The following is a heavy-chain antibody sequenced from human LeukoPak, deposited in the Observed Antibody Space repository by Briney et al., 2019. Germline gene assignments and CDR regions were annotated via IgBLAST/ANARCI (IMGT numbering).Heavy chain of an antibody. CDR1: GFTFSNAW. J-gene: IGHJ3*02. V-gene: IGHV3-15*01. Sequence: GGTLRLSCAASGFTFSNAWMSWVRQAPGKGLEWVGRIKSKTDGGTTDYAAPVKGRFTISRDDSKNTLYLQMNSLKTEDTAVYYCTTDIILVLPHYYDSSGSVAFDIWGQGTMVTVSS. CDR3: TTDIILVLPHYYDSSGSVAFDI. CDR2: IKSKTDGGTT. D-gene: IGHD3-22*01.